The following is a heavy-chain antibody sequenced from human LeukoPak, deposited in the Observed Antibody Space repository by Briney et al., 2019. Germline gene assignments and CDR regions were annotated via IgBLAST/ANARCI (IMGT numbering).Heavy chain of an antibody. CDR3: ARRRGSYYFDY. Sequence: SETLSLTCAVSGHSLSSGYYWGWIRQPPGKGLEWIGSIYHSGSTYYNPSLKSRVAMSVDTSTNQFSLKLTSVTAADTAVYYCARRRGSYYFDYWGQGTLVTVSS. J-gene: IGHJ4*02. CDR1: GHSLSSGYY. V-gene: IGHV4-38-2*01. CDR2: IYHSGST. D-gene: IGHD3-10*01.